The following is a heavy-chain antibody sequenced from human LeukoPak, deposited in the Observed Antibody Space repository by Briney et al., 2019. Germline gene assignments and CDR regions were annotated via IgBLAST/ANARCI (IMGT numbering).Heavy chain of an antibody. Sequence: GGSLRLSCAASGFTFSSYAMSWVRQAPGKGLEWVSAISGSGGSTYYADSVKGRFTISRDNSKNTLYLQMNSLRAEDTSVYYCAKSESGYSSIFDYWGQGTLVTVSS. CDR3: AKSESGYSSIFDY. J-gene: IGHJ4*02. CDR2: ISGSGGST. V-gene: IGHV3-23*01. CDR1: GFTFSSYA. D-gene: IGHD6-13*01.